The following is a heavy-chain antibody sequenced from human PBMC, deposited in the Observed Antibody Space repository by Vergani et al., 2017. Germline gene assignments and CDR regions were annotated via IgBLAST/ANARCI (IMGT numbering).Heavy chain of an antibody. CDR1: GYSISSGYY. D-gene: IGHD2-21*02. CDR3: ARDTYCGGDCYYAFDI. CDR2: IYHSGST. J-gene: IGHJ3*02. Sequence: QVQLPESGPGLVKPSETLSLTCTVSGYSISSGYYWGWIRQPPGKGLEWIGSIYHSGSTYYNPSLKSRVTISVDTSKNQFSLKLSSVTAADTAVYYCARDTYCGGDCYYAFDIWGQGTMVTVSS. V-gene: IGHV4-38-2*02.